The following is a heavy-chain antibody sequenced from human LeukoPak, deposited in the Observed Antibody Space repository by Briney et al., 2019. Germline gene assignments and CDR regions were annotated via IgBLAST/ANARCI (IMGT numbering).Heavy chain of an antibody. CDR2: IIPIFGTA. J-gene: IGHJ4*02. V-gene: IGHV1-69*13. Sequence: ASVKVSCKASGGTFSSYAISWVRQAPGQGLEWMGGIIPIFGTANYAQKFQGRVTITADESTSTAYMELSSLRSEDTAVYYCARPHYYGSGSYLGYFDYWGQGTLVTVSS. D-gene: IGHD3-10*01. CDR3: ARPHYYGSGSYLGYFDY. CDR1: GGTFSSYA.